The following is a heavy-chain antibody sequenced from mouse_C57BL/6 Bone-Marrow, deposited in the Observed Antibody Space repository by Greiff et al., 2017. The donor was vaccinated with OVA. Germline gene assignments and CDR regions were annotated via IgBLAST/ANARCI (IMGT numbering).Heavy chain of an antibody. CDR1: GYTFTSYG. V-gene: IGHV1-81*01. Sequence: VQLQQSGAELARPGASVKLSCKASGYTFTSYGISWVKQRTGQGLEWIGEIYPRSGNTYYNEKFKGKATLTADKSSSTAYMELRSLTSEDSAVKVCARGYLLLNAMDYWGQGTSVTVSS. D-gene: IGHD2-1*01. J-gene: IGHJ4*01. CDR2: IYPRSGNT. CDR3: ARGYLLLNAMDY.